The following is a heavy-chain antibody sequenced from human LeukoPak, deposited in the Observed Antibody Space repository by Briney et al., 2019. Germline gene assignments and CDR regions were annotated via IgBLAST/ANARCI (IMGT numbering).Heavy chain of an antibody. CDR3: ARGPPNWGYDY. V-gene: IGHV1-8*01. Sequence: ASVKVSCKASGYTFTSYDFDWVRQATGQRPEWMGWMSPNSGDTGYAQKFQDRVTMTRSTSISTAYMELSSLRSDDTAVYYCARGPPNWGYDYWGPGTLVTVSS. CDR2: MSPNSGDT. CDR1: GYTFTSYD. J-gene: IGHJ4*02. D-gene: IGHD7-27*01.